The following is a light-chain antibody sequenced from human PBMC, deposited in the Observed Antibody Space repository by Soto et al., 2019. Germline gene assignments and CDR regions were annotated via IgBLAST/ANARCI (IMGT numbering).Light chain of an antibody. CDR1: QSMYNN. CDR2: NAS. J-gene: IGKJ4*01. Sequence: EIVXXQXPXXLSVSPGERATLSCRASQSMYNNLAWYQQKPGQAPRLIMYNASTRATGIPARFSGSRSGNAFTLTITSLQSEDFAVDYCQQYNNWPLTFGGGTEVEI. V-gene: IGKV3-15*01. CDR3: QQYNNWPLT.